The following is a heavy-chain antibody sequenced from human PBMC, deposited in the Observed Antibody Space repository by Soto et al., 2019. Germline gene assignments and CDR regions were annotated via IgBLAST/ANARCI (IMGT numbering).Heavy chain of an antibody. CDR3: ARSVSSSELYYYYYYMDV. CDR2: MNPNSGNT. Sequence: ASVKVSCKASGYTVTSYDINWVRQATGQGLEWMGWMNPNSGNTGYAQKFQGRVTMTRNTSISTAYMELSSLRSEDTAVYYCARSVSSSELYYYYYYMDVWGKGTTVTVSS. D-gene: IGHD6-6*01. J-gene: IGHJ6*03. CDR1: GYTVTSYD. V-gene: IGHV1-8*01.